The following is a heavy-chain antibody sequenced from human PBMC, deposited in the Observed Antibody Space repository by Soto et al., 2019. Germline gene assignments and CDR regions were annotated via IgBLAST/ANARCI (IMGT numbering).Heavy chain of an antibody. Sequence: EVQLLESGGGLVQPGGSLRLSCAASGFTFSNYAMNWVRQAPGKGLEWISVISGSGGSTYYADSVKGRFTISRDNSKNTLHLQMNSLRAEDTAVYYCAKRASGSYFDYWSQGTLVTVSS. J-gene: IGHJ4*02. CDR3: AKRASGSYFDY. CDR2: ISGSGGST. D-gene: IGHD3-10*01. CDR1: GFTFSNYA. V-gene: IGHV3-23*01.